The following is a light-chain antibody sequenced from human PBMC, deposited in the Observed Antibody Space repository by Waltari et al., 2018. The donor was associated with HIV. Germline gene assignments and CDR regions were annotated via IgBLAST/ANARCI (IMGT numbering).Light chain of an antibody. J-gene: IGKJ2*01. CDR1: QTIGIN. CDR3: QEYNSWPPRYT. Sequence: TLSVSPGERGIVSCRASQTIGINLAWYQQKPGQGPRLLIYGASTRATGIPGRFNGTGSGTEFTLTISGLQSEDFAIYYCQEYNSWPPRYTFGQGTKVEMK. CDR2: GAS. V-gene: IGKV3-15*01.